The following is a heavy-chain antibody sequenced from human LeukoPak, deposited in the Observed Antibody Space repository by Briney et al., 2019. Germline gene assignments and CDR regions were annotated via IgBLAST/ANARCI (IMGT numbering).Heavy chain of an antibody. CDR1: GSTFSSYW. J-gene: IGHJ4*02. CDR2: IKQDGSEK. Sequence: GGSLRLSCAASGSTFSSYWMSWVRQAPGKGLEWVANIKQDGSEKYYVDSVKGRFTISRDNAKNSLYLQMNSLRAGDTAVYYCAREGITSAVDYWGQGTLVTVSS. CDR3: AREGITSAVDY. V-gene: IGHV3-7*01. D-gene: IGHD6-13*01.